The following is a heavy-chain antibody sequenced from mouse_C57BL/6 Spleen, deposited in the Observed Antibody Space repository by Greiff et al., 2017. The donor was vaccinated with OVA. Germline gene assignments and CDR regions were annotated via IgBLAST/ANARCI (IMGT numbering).Heavy chain of an antibody. CDR1: GYTFTSYW. CDR3: ARRRELWNYGDY. V-gene: IGHV1-50*01. J-gene: IGHJ2*01. D-gene: IGHD1-1*02. CDR2: IDPSDSYT. Sequence: QVQLQQPGAELVKPGASVKLSCKASGYTFTSYWMQWVKQRPGQGLEWIGEIDPSDSYTNYNQKFKGKATLTVDTSSSTAYMQLSSLTSEDSAVYYCARRRELWNYGDYWGQGTTLTVSS.